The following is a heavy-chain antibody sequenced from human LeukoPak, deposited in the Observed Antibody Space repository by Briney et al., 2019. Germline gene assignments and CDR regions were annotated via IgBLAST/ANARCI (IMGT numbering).Heavy chain of an antibody. CDR3: ASHYYDSSGYLVW. CDR1: GFTFSSYS. V-gene: IGHV3-21*01. D-gene: IGHD3-22*01. J-gene: IGHJ4*02. CDR2: ISSSSSYI. Sequence: PGGPLRLSRAASGFTFSSYSMNWVRQAPGKGLEWVSSISSSSSYIYYADSVKGRFTISRDNAKNSLYLQMNSLRAEDTAVYYCASHYYDSSGYLVWWGQGTLVTVSS.